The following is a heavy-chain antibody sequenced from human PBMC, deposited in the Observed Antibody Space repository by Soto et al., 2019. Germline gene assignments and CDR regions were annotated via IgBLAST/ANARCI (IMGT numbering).Heavy chain of an antibody. D-gene: IGHD3-16*01. CDR2: LSSDGFGA. CDR3: ARDLGGPDY. J-gene: IGHJ4*02. Sequence: DLEESGGGSVQPGGSLRLSCAASGFSLSPYWMHWVRQAPGRGLEWVSRLSSDGFGAAYVDSVKGRFFISRDIARNTLFLQMNSLRADDTAVYYCARDLGGPDYWGRGTSVTVSS. CDR1: GFSLSPYW. V-gene: IGHV3-74*03.